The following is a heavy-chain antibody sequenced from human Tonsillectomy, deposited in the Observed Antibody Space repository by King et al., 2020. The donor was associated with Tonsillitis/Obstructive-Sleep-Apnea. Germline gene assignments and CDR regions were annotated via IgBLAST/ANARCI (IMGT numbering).Heavy chain of an antibody. Sequence: QLVQSGAEVKKPGASVKVSCKASGYTFTGYNMHWVRQAPGQGLEGMGRISPNSGGTNYAQKFKGRVTMTRDTSISTVYMELSRLRSDDTALYYCARDFIQRSLIGCYASFYIWGQRTMVTVSS. V-gene: IGHV1-2*06. D-gene: IGHD3-16*01. CDR3: ARDFIQRSLIGCYASFYI. J-gene: IGHJ3*02. CDR1: GYTFTGYN. CDR2: ISPNSGGT.